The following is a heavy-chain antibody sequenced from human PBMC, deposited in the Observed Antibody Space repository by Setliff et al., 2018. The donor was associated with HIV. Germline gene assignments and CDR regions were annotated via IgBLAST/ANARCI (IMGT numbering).Heavy chain of an antibody. CDR1: GGSITASF. J-gene: IGHJ3*01. CDR3: ARVQMAYAAFDV. V-gene: IGHV4-59*01. CDR2: IYFTGSS. D-gene: IGHD4-17*01. Sequence: SETLSLTCTVSGGSITASFWSWIRQPPGKGLEWIGSIYFTGSSDNNPSLKSRVTLSVDTSKHQFSLKLSSVTAADTAVYYCARVQMAYAAFDVWGQGTMVTVS.